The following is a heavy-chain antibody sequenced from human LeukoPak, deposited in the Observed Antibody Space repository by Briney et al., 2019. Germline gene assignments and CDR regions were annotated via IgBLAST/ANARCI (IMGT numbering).Heavy chain of an antibody. V-gene: IGHV1-2*02. Sequence: ASVKVSCKASGYTFTGYYIHWVRPAPGQGLEWMGWINPNSGGTNYAQKFQGRVTMTRDTSISTAYMELSRLRSDDTAVYYCARAASNIVVVPAAYNWFDPWGQGTLVTVSS. D-gene: IGHD2-2*01. CDR1: GYTFTGYY. J-gene: IGHJ5*02. CDR3: ARAASNIVVVPAAYNWFDP. CDR2: INPNSGGT.